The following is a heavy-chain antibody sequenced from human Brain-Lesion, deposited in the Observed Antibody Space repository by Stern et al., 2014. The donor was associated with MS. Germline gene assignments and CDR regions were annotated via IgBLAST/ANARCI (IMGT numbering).Heavy chain of an antibody. V-gene: IGHV4-61*02. J-gene: IGHJ6*02. Sequence: MQLVESGQGLVKPSQTLSLICTVSGDSINSDIHPWSWIRQPAGKGLAGLGDIYPSGTTNHTPSLKSRVTISIGPPKQFPRKRSSVTAADTAVYYCARDLIRGYGLDVWGQGTTVTVSS. D-gene: IGHD2-21*01. CDR2: IYPSGTT. CDR1: GDSINSDIHP. CDR3: ARDLIRGYGLDV.